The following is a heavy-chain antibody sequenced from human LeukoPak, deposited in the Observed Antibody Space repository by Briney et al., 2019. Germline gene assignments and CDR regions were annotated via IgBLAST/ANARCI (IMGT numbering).Heavy chain of an antibody. Sequence: GGSLRLSCVASGFSFSNYWMNWVRQAPGKGLEWVANIKEDGSEKYYVDSVKGRFTISRDNAKNSLNLQMSSLRDEDTAVYYCARGRRDTQYQVFDYWGQGTLVTVSS. V-gene: IGHV3-7*01. J-gene: IGHJ4*02. D-gene: IGHD2-2*01. CDR2: IKEDGSEK. CDR3: ARGRRDTQYQVFDY. CDR1: GFSFSNYW.